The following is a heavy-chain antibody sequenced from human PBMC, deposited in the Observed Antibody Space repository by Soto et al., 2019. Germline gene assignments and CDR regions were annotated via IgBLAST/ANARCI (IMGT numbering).Heavy chain of an antibody. CDR3: AREAGNPAAGTFNYYYGMDV. J-gene: IGHJ6*02. D-gene: IGHD6-13*01. CDR2: IYYSGST. Sequence: PSETLSLTCTVSGGSISGYYWSWIRQPPGKGLEWIGYIYYSGSTNYNPSLKSRVTISVDTSKNQFSLKLSSVTAADTAVYYCAREAGNPAAGTFNYYYGMDVWGQGTTVTVSS. CDR1: GGSISGYY. V-gene: IGHV4-59*01.